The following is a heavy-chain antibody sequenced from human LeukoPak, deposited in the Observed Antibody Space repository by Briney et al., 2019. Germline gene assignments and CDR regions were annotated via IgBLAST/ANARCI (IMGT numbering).Heavy chain of an antibody. CDR1: GYTFTGYY. D-gene: IGHD4-11*01. CDR2: INPNSGGT. CDR3: TNTTVRDNWFDP. J-gene: IGHJ5*02. Sequence: ASVKVSCKASGYTFTGYYLHWVRQAPGQGLEWMGWINPNSGGTNYAQKFQGRVTMTRDTSISTAYMELSRLRSDDTAVYYCTNTTVRDNWFDPWGQGTLVTVSS. V-gene: IGHV1-2*02.